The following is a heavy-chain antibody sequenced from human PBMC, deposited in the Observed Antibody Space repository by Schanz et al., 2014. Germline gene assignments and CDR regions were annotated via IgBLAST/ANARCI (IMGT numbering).Heavy chain of an antibody. V-gene: IGHV1-18*01. CDR2: ISVYNHNK. CDR3: ARDRRFFDRDDLYYFDS. D-gene: IGHD3-3*01. J-gene: IGHJ4*02. CDR1: GYTFTTYA. Sequence: QVQLVQSGAEVKKPGASVRVSCKASGYTFTTYAMSWVRQAPGQGLEWMGWISVYNHNKEYDQKFQGRVTMTTDTSTSTACMALTDLRSDDTAVYYCARDRRFFDRDDLYYFDSWGQGTLVTVSS.